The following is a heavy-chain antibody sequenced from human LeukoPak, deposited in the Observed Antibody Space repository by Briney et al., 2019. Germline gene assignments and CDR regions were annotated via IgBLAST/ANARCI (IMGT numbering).Heavy chain of an antibody. CDR2: IYSGGST. V-gene: IGHV3-53*01. D-gene: IGHD3-22*01. CDR1: GFIVSSNY. Sequence: HPGGSLRLSCAASGFIVSSNYMSWVRQAPGKGLEWVSVIYSGGSTYYADSVKGRFTISRDNSKNTVYLQMNSLRAEDTAVYYCARYNYDSSGYPYYFDYWGQGTLVTVSS. J-gene: IGHJ4*02. CDR3: ARYNYDSSGYPYYFDY.